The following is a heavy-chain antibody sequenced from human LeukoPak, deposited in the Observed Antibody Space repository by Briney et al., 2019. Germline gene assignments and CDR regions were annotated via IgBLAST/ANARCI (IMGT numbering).Heavy chain of an antibody. CDR2: AADSGST. CDR1: GDSMSDYF. CDR3: ARVTGYTIVDYFDY. J-gene: IGHJ4*02. V-gene: IGHV4-59*01. Sequence: SETLSLTCTVSGDSMSDYFWTWIRQPPGKGLEWIGYAADSGSTNYNPSLKSRVTISVKTSKNQFSLKLRSVTAADTAGYYCARVTGYTIVDYFDYWGQGTLVTVSS. D-gene: IGHD1-26*01.